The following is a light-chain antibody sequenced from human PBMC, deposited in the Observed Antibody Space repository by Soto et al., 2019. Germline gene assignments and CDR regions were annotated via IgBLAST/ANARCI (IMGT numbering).Light chain of an antibody. CDR1: SSDFGGYNY. CDR3: SSYTSTSTVL. V-gene: IGLV2-14*03. Sequence: QSALTQPASVSGSPGQSITISCTGTSSDFGGYNYVSWYQQHPGKAPKLMIYDVSNRPSGVSNRFSGSKSGTTASLTISGLQAEDEADYYCSSYTSTSTVLFGGGTQLTVL. CDR2: DVS. J-gene: IGLJ7*01.